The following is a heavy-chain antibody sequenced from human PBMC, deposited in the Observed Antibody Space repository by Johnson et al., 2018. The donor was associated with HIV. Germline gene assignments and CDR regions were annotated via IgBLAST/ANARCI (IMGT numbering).Heavy chain of an antibody. V-gene: IGHV3-11*04. CDR3: ARDLRYSGYEYAFDI. Sequence: GRFTISRDNVKNSLYLQMNSLRAEDTAVYYCARDLRYSGYEYAFDIWGQGTMVTVSS. D-gene: IGHD5-12*01. J-gene: IGHJ3*02.